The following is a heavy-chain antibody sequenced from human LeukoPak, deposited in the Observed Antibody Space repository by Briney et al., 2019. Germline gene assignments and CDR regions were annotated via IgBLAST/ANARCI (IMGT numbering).Heavy chain of an antibody. CDR1: GFSFSTYE. D-gene: IGHD6-13*01. Sequence: GGSLRLSCAASGFSFSTYEFHWVRHAPGKGLEGVSYISASGQTIYYADSVRGRFTISRDNAKNSVYLQMTSLRAEDTALYYCAKDATAVPGTVYMDVWGKGTTVTISS. CDR2: ISASGQTI. V-gene: IGHV3-48*03. CDR3: AKDATAVPGTVYMDV. J-gene: IGHJ6*03.